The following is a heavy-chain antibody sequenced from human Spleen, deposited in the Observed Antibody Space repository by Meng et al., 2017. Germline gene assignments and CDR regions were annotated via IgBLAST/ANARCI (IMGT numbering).Heavy chain of an antibody. D-gene: IGHD3-16*01. J-gene: IGHJ6*02. CDR1: GFTVSSDY. V-gene: IGHV3-66*02. Sequence: GESLKISCAVSGFTVSSDYMSWVRQAPGKGLEWVSVIYSGGSTYYADSVKGRFTISRDNSKNTLYLQMNGLRSEDTALYYCARDQGEDYAVHYYGMDVWGQGTTVTVS. CDR2: IYSGGST. CDR3: ARDQGEDYAVHYYGMDV.